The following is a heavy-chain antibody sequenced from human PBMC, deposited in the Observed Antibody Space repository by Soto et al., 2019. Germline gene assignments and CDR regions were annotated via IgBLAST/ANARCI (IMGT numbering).Heavy chain of an antibody. CDR1: GFTFSDYY. D-gene: IGHD3-3*01. V-gene: IGHV3-11*01. CDR2: ISSSGGLL. CDR3: ARDRYDFWSGSDHYGLDV. J-gene: IGHJ6*01. Sequence: QVQLVESGGGLVKPGGSLRLSCAASGFTFSDYYMTWIRQALGKGLEWVSYISSSGGLLYYADSVKGRFTISRDNVRKSLYLQMISLRAEDSAVYSCARDRYDFWSGSDHYGLDVWGQGTTVTVSS.